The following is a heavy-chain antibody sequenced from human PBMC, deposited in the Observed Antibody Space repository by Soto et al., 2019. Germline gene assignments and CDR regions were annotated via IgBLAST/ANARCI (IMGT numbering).Heavy chain of an antibody. CDR3: ARDAAVGLFDY. V-gene: IGHV1-18*01. CDR2: INPYNGNT. Sequence: QVQLVQSGAEVKKPGASVKVSCKASGYNFTSYGISWVRQAPGQVIEWMGWINPYNGNTKYAQKLMGRVTMTTDTSTSTAYMELRSLRSDDTAVDSSARDAAVGLFDYWGQGTLVTVSS. CDR1: GYNFTSYG. D-gene: IGHD1-26*01. J-gene: IGHJ4*02.